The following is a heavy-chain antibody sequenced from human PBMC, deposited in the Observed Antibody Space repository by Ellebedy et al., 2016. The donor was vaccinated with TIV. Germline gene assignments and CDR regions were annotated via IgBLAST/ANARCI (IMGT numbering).Heavy chain of an antibody. CDR3: ARDAVAVCFDY. J-gene: IGHJ4*02. CDR2: INSNGGGT. D-gene: IGHD6-19*01. Sequence: GGSLRLXXAASGFTFTSHWMHWVRQAPGKGLVWVSRINSNGGGTTYADSVRGRFTISRDNSKNTLYLQMNSLRAEDTAVYYCARDAVAVCFDYWGQGTLVTVSS. CDR1: GFTFTSHW. V-gene: IGHV3-74*01.